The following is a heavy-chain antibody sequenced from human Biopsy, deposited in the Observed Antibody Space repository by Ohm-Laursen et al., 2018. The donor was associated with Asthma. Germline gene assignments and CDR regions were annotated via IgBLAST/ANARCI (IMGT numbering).Heavy chain of an antibody. CDR1: GGTFRTYA. D-gene: IGHD3-16*01. CDR2: IIPMYGVP. V-gene: IGHV1-69*13. CDR3: ARVDAIMISGDFYFYSGFDL. J-gene: IGHJ6*02. Sequence: SVKVSCKASGGTFRTYALNWVRQAPGQGLEWMGGIIPMYGVPKVAQKFQGRVTITADESTSTAYMEMSSLRSEDTAVYYCARVDAIMISGDFYFYSGFDLWGQGTTVRVSS.